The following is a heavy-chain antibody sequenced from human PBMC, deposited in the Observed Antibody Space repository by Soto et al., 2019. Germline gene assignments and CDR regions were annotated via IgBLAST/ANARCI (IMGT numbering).Heavy chain of an antibody. V-gene: IGHV1-46*01. Sequence: ASVKVSCKASVYTFTSYYMHWARQAPRQGLERMGIINLRGGSTSYAQKFQGRVTMTRDTSTSTVYMELSSLRSEDTAVYYCARDGTVTTLYYYYGMDVWGQGTTGTVSS. CDR2: INLRGGST. D-gene: IGHD4-17*01. J-gene: IGHJ6*02. CDR3: ARDGTVTTLYYYYGMDV. CDR1: VYTFTSYY.